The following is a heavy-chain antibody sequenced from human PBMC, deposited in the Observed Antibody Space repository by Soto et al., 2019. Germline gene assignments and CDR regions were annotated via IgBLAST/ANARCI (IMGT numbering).Heavy chain of an antibody. J-gene: IGHJ4*02. CDR1: GATFSSYT. Sequence: SEKVACKASGATFSSYTISWVRQAPGQGLEWMGRIIPILGIANCAQKFQGRVTITADKSTSTAYMELSSLRSEDTAVYYCARREYSSSNDYWGQGTLVTVSS. V-gene: IGHV1-69*02. D-gene: IGHD6-6*01. CDR2: IIPILGIA. CDR3: ARREYSSSNDY.